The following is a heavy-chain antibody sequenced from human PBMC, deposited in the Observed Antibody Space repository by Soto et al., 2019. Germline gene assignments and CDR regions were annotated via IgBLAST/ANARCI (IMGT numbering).Heavy chain of an antibody. D-gene: IGHD3-10*02. CDR3: VRVFGSIDY. CDR1: GYTFTTYD. V-gene: IGHV1-8*01. J-gene: IGHJ4*01. Sequence: ASVKVSCKASGYTFTTYDINWVRQATGQRLEWVGWMNPKSGYTGFAQKFQGRVSMTRDTSINTAYMDLSSLRSEDTAVYYCVRVFGSIDYWGQ. CDR2: MNPKSGYT.